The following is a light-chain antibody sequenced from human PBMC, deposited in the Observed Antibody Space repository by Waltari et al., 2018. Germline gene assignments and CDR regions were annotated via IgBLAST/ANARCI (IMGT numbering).Light chain of an antibody. Sequence: DIQMTQSPYTLSASVGDRVAVTCRASQRIRGWLAWYQQKPGKAPTCLIYKASSLESGVLARCSGRGYGTEVTLTISSLQPDDCATYYCQQYNNFPWTSGQGTKVEIK. V-gene: IGKV1-5*03. CDR2: KAS. CDR3: QQYNNFPWT. CDR1: QRIRGW. J-gene: IGKJ1*01.